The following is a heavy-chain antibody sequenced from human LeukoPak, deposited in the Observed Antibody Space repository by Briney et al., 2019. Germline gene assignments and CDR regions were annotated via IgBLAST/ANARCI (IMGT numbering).Heavy chain of an antibody. CDR3: ARDFSVAFAFDI. D-gene: IGHD3-3*01. V-gene: IGHV4-4*07. CDR1: GGSISSYY. J-gene: IGHJ3*02. Sequence: SGTLSLTCTVSGGSISSYYWSWIRQPAGKGLEWIGRIYTSGSTNYNPSLKSRVTMSVDTSKNQFSLKLSSVTAADTAVYYCARDFSVAFAFDIWGQGTMVTVPS. CDR2: IYTSGST.